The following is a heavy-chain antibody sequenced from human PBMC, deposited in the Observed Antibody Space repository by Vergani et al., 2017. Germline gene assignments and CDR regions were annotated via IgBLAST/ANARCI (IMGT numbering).Heavy chain of an antibody. CDR1: GGSINSHNYY. J-gene: IGHJ4*02. CDR3: AGGSCLGGSCYKTLYDY. CDR2: IHTSGST. D-gene: IGHD2-15*01. Sequence: QVQLQESGPGLVKPSQTLSLTCTVSGGSINSHNYYWSWIRQPAGKGLEWIGRIHTSGSTNYNPSLKSRVTMSEDTSKNQFSLNLTSVTAADTAVYFCAGGSCLGGSCYKTLYDYWGQGILVTVSS. V-gene: IGHV4-61*02.